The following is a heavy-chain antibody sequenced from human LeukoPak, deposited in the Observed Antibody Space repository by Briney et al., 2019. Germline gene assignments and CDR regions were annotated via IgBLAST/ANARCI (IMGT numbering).Heavy chain of an antibody. CDR2: ISAYNGNT. V-gene: IGHV1-18*01. D-gene: IGHD2-8*01. CDR3: ARVNCTNGVCYSYFDY. J-gene: IGHJ4*02. CDR1: GYTFTSYG. Sequence: GASVKVSCKASGYTFTSYGISWVRQAPGQGLEWMEWISAYNGNTNYAQKIQGRVTMTTDTSTSTDYMELRSLRSNDTVVYYCARVNCTNGVCYSYFDYWGQGTLVTVSS.